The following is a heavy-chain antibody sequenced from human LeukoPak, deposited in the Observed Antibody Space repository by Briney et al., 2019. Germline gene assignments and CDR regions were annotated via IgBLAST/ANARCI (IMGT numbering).Heavy chain of an antibody. J-gene: IGHJ4*02. V-gene: IGHV1-18*03. CDR3: ARGAEYYYDSSGYYIPMGYFDY. D-gene: IGHD3-22*01. Sequence: ASVKVSCKASGYTFTSYGISWVRQAPGQGLEWMGWISAYNGNTNYAQKLQGRVTMTTDTSTSTAYMELRSLRSDDMAVYYCARGAEYYYDSSGYYIPMGYFDYWGQGTLVTVSS. CDR1: GYTFTSYG. CDR2: ISAYNGNT.